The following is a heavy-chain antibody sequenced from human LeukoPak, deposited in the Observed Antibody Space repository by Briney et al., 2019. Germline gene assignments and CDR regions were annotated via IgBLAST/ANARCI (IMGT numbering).Heavy chain of an antibody. D-gene: IGHD3-3*01. CDR1: GGSFSDYY. CDR2: INHSGST. J-gene: IGHJ4*02. Sequence: SETLSLTCAVYGGSFSDYYWSWIRQPPGKGLEWIGEINHSGSTNYNPSLKSRVTTSVDTSKNQFSLKLSSVTAADTAVYYCARGLVGFLGTPPRTLDYWGQGTLVTVSS. V-gene: IGHV4-34*01. CDR3: ARGLVGFLGTPPRTLDY.